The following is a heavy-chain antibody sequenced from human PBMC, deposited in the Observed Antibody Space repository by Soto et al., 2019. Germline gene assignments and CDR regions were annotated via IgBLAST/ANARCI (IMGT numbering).Heavy chain of an antibody. D-gene: IGHD6-19*01. V-gene: IGHV2-5*02. J-gene: IGHJ4*02. CDR1: GFSLTTNGVG. CDR2: IYWDGDK. Sequence: QITLKESGPAVVKPTQTLTLTCTFSGFSLTTNGVGVGWIRQPPGRALEWLALIYWDGDKRYSPSLKNRLTITKDTSTNQVVLTVTHMDPVDTATYYCARRTTPWGVSVATYDYWGRGALVTVSS. CDR3: ARRTTPWGVSVATYDY.